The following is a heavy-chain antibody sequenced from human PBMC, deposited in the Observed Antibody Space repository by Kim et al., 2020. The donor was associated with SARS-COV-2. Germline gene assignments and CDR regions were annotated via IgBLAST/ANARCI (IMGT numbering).Heavy chain of an antibody. V-gene: IGHV1-8*01. CDR3: ASLATYETGITRFDP. J-gene: IGHJ5*02. CDR2: MNPNSGNT. CDR1: GYTFTSYD. Sequence: ASVKVSCKASGYTFTSYDINWVRQATGQGLEWMGWMNPNSGNTGYAQKFQGRVTMTRNTSISTAYMELSSLRSEDTAVYYCASLATYETGITRFDPWGQGTLVTVSS. D-gene: IGHD3-10*01.